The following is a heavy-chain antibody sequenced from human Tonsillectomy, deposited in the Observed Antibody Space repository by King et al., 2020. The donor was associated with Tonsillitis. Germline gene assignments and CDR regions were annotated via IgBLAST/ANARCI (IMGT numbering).Heavy chain of an antibody. CDR3: ARWGKANYYDNSGYFDH. CDR1: GNSFTRYW. CDR2: IYPGDSDT. D-gene: IGHD3-22*01. J-gene: IGHJ4*02. V-gene: IGHV5-51*03. Sequence: QLVQSGAEVKKPGESLKISCKGSGNSFTRYWIGWVRQMPGKGLEWMGIIYPGDSDTRYSPSFQGQVTISADKSISTAYLQWSSLKASDTAMYYCARWGKANYYDNSGYFDHWGQGTLVTVSS.